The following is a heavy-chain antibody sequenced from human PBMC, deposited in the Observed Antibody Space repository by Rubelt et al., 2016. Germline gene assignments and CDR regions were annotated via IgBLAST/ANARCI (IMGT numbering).Heavy chain of an antibody. CDR1: GYTFSDHG. CDR3: AALGYHSDFDY. CDR2: INTNTGNP. Sequence: QVQLVQSGSELKQPGASVKVFCKASGYTFSDHGLNWVRQAPGQGLEWMGWINTNTGNPTYAQGFTGRFVFSLDTSFSTAYLQISSLKAEDTAVYYCAALGYHSDFDYWGQGTLVTVSS. V-gene: IGHV7-4-1*02. D-gene: IGHD1-1*01. J-gene: IGHJ4*02.